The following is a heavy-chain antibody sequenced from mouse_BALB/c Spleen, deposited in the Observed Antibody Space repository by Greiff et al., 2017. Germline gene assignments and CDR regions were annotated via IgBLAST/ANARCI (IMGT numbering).Heavy chain of an antibody. CDR2: ISCYNGAT. Sequence: LVKTGASVKISCKASGYSFTGYYMHWVKQSHGKSLEWIGYISCYNGATSYNQKFKGKATFTVDTSSSTAYMQFNSLTSEDSAVYYCASSELRYYGNSWFAYWGQGTLVTVSA. D-gene: IGHD2-1*01. CDR1: GYSFTGYY. J-gene: IGHJ3*01. CDR3: ASSELRYYGNSWFAY. V-gene: IGHV1S34*01.